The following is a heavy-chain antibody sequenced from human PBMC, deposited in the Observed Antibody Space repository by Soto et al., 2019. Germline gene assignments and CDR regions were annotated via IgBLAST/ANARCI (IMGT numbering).Heavy chain of an antibody. CDR2: IIPVFGSP. CDR1: GGTLSSYS. Sequence: QVQLVQSGAEVKKPGSSVKVSCKASGGTLSSYSINWVRQAPGQGLEWMGGIIPVFGSPSYAQKFQGRVTITADKSTTTAYMELSTLRSEDTAVYYCARLRGNQLTGVTYYYYGMEGWGQGTTVTVSS. V-gene: IGHV1-69*06. CDR3: ARLRGNQLTGVTYYYYGMEG. D-gene: IGHD7-27*01. J-gene: IGHJ6*02.